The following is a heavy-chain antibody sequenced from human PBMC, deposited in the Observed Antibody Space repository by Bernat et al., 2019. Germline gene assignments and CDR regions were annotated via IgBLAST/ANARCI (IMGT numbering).Heavy chain of an antibody. J-gene: IGHJ4*02. CDR1: GFTFSSYA. CDR3: VRGHYASGAY. CDR2: ISGSGGST. V-gene: IGHV3-23*01. D-gene: IGHD2-2*01. Sequence: EVQLLESGGGLVQPGGSLRLSCAASGFTFSSYAMSWVRQAPGKGLEWVSAISGSGGSTYYADSVKGRFTISRDNSKNTLSLQMNSLRVEDTAIYYCVRGHYASGAYWGQGTLVTVSS.